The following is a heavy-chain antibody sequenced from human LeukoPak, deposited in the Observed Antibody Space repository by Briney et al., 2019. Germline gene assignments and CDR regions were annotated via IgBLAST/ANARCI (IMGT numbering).Heavy chain of an antibody. Sequence: ASVKVSCKASGYTFTSYDINWVRQATGQGLEWMGWVNPNSGNTGYAQKFQGRVTITRNTSISTAYMELSSLRSEDTAVYYCARVYFDFWGGYYYYFDFWGQGTLVTVSS. CDR3: ARVYFDFWGGYYYYFDF. CDR2: VNPNSGNT. V-gene: IGHV1-8*03. D-gene: IGHD3-3*01. CDR1: GYTFTSYD. J-gene: IGHJ4*02.